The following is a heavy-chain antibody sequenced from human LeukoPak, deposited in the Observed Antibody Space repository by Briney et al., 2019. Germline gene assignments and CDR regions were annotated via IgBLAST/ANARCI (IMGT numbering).Heavy chain of an antibody. CDR2: INPNGGGT. D-gene: IGHD2-15*01. J-gene: IGHJ4*02. V-gene: IGHV1-2*02. Sequence: ASVKVSCKASGYTFTGYYMDWVRQAPGQGLEWMGWINPNGGGTNYAQKFQGRVTMTRDTSISTAYMELSRLRSDDTAVYYCAREEGYCSGGNCYSVHVWGQGTLVTVSS. CDR1: GYTFTGYY. CDR3: AREEGYCSGGNCYSVHV.